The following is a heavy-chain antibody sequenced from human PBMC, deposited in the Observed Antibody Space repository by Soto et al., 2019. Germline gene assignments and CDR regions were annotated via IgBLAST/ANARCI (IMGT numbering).Heavy chain of an antibody. V-gene: IGHV3-7*01. Sequence: EVQLVESGGGLVQPGGSLRLSCAASGFTFSSYWMSWVRQAPGKGLEWVANIKQDGSEKYYVDSVKGRFTISRDNAKNSLYLQMNSLRAEDTAVYYCARDRRRPAYYFDYWGQGTLVTVSS. CDR1: GFTFSSYW. J-gene: IGHJ4*02. CDR3: ARDRRRPAYYFDY. D-gene: IGHD6-25*01. CDR2: IKQDGSEK.